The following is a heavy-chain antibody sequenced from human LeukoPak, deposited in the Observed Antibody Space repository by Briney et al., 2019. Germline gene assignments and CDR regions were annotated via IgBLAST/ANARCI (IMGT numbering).Heavy chain of an antibody. V-gene: IGHV4-31*03. CDR2: IYYSGST. CDR1: GGSISSGGYY. D-gene: IGHD4-17*01. J-gene: IGHJ5*02. CDR3: ARGRDVESWTYNYGDSNWFDP. Sequence: KPSETLSLTCTVSGGSISSGGYYWSWIRQHPGKGLEWIGYIYYSGSTYYNPSLKSRVTISVDTSKNQFSLKLSSVTAADTAVYYCARGRDVESWTYNYGDSNWFDPWGQGTLVTVSS.